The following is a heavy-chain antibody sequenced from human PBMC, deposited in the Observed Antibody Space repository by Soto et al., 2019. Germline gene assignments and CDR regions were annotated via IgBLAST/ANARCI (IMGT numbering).Heavy chain of an antibody. CDR1: GYTFTSYG. Sequence: ASVKVSCKASGYTFTSYGISWVRQAPGQGLEWVGWISAYNGNSNYAQKYHGRVTMTTDTSTNTAYMEMSSLRSDDTAVYYCARIADCSTTSCSFPSRFHIRGYYYYYGLDVWGQGTTVTVSS. CDR3: ARIADCSTTSCSFPSRFHIRGYYYYYGLDV. CDR2: ISAYNGNS. J-gene: IGHJ6*02. D-gene: IGHD2-2*01. V-gene: IGHV1-18*01.